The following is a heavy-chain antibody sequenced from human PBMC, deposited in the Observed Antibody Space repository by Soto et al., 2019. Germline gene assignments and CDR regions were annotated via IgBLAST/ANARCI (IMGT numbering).Heavy chain of an antibody. V-gene: IGHV1-18*01. CDR1: GYSFFHYG. D-gene: IGHD3-10*01. CDR2: ISGENGDT. J-gene: IGHJ5*02. CDR3: AKDRRWSGELAPIDP. Sequence: QVRLVQSGAELKRPGASVIVSCKTSGYSFFHYGISWLRQAPGQGPEWMGWISGENGDTRYAQSFQGRVTLTADTSTSTAYMELRSLRPDDSAVYYCAKDRRWSGELAPIDPWGQGTLVTVSS.